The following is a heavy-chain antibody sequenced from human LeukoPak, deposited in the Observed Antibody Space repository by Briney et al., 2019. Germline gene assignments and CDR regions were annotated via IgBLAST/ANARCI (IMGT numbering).Heavy chain of an antibody. CDR2: ISYDGSNK. V-gene: IGHV3-30-3*01. CDR3: ARDGQQLSHGMDV. CDR1: GFTFSSYA. Sequence: TGGSLRLSCAASGFTFSSYAMHWVRQAPGKGLEWVAAISYDGSNKYYADSVKGRFTISRDNSKNTLYLQMNSLRAEDTAVYYCARDGQQLSHGMDVWGQGTTVTVSS. J-gene: IGHJ6*02. D-gene: IGHD6-13*01.